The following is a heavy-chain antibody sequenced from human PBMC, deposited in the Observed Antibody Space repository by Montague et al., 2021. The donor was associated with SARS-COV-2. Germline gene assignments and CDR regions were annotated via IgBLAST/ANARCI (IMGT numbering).Heavy chain of an antibody. CDR3: ARAQNTCFIANCVNYFEV. J-gene: IGHJ4*02. CDR1: GDSISSYY. CDR2: VHYTGST. Sequence: SETLSLTCEVSGDSISSYYWSWIRQSPGKGLERIGYVHYTGSTEYNPSPKPQVTLSLDTPRTHFSLKLRSVTAADTAVAYCARAQNTCFIANCVNYFEVWGLGALVTVSS. V-gene: IGHV4-59*01. D-gene: IGHD1-1*01.